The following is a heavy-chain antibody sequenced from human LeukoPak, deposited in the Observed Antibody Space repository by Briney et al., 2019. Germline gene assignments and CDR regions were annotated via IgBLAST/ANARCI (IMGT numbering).Heavy chain of an antibody. V-gene: IGHV4-59*01. J-gene: IGHJ5*02. CDR3: ARDLRFDP. Sequence: SEILSLTCTVSGGSISSYYWSWIRQPPGKGLEWIGYIYYSGSTNYNPSLKSRVTISVDTSKNQFSLKLSSVTAADTAVYYCARDLRFDPWGQGTLVTVSS. CDR1: GGSISSYY. CDR2: IYYSGST.